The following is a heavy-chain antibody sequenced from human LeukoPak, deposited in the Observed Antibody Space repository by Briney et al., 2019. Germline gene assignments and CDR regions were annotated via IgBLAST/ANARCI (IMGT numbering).Heavy chain of an antibody. V-gene: IGHV4-59*01. CDR1: GASFSSYY. D-gene: IGHD3-22*01. CDR2: IYYNGNT. CDR3: VRGNYDNRGYSNAFDI. Sequence: SGTLSLTCTVSGASFSSYYWSWIRQPPGKRLEWIGYIYYNGNTNSNPSLKSRVTISADTSKNQFSLNLSSVTAADTAVYYCVRGNYDNRGYSNAFDIWGQGAMVTVSS. J-gene: IGHJ3*02.